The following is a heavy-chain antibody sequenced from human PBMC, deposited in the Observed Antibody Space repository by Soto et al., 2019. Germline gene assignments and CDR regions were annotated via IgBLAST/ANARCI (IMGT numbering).Heavy chain of an antibody. D-gene: IGHD2-2*01. V-gene: IGHV3-11*01. CDR1: GFRFSDHY. CDR2: ISGSGSTI. J-gene: IGHJ6*02. CDR3: AREVVVVPAAIKEDYYYYGMDV. Sequence: QVQLVESGGGLVEPGGSLRLSCAASGFRFSDHYMTWIRQAPGKGLEWVSKISGSGSTIYYADSVKGRFTISRDNAKNSLYLQMNSLRAEDTAVYYCAREVVVVPAAIKEDYYYYGMDVWGQGTTVTVSS.